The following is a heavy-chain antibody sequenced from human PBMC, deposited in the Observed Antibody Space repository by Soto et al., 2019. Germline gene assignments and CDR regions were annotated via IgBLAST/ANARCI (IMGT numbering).Heavy chain of an antibody. CDR2: INPNGGST. Sequence: VQLMQSGAEVKKPGASVRVSCKASGYTFTNYYVHWVRQAPGQGLEWMGFINPNGGSTTYAQKFQGRFTVTTDTSTRTVYMKLSSLRSEDTAVFYCARSAPYDYWGQGTLVTVSS. V-gene: IGHV1-46*01. CDR3: ARSAPYDY. J-gene: IGHJ4*02. CDR1: GYTFTNYY.